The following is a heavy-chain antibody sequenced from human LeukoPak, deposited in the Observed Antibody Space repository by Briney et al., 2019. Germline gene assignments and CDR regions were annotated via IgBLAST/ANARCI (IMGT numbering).Heavy chain of an antibody. D-gene: IGHD3-3*01. CDR2: MNPNSGNT. CDR1: GYTFTSYD. Sequence: ASVKVSCKASGYTFTSYDINWVRQATGQGLEWMGWMNPNSGNTGYAQKFQGRVTMTRNTSISTAYMELSSLRSEDTAVYYCARGGSALRFLEWLPDYWGRGTLVTVSS. V-gene: IGHV1-8*01. J-gene: IGHJ4*02. CDR3: ARGGSALRFLEWLPDY.